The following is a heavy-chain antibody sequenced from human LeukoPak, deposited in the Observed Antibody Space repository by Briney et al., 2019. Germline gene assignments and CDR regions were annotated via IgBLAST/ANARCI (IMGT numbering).Heavy chain of an antibody. J-gene: IGHJ4*02. CDR2: IYYSGST. CDR3: ARSISSGWPYYFDY. Sequence: PSETLSLTCTVSGGSISSSSYYWGWIRQPPGKGLEWIGSIYYSGSTYYTLSLKSRVTISVDTSKNQFSLKLSSVTAADTAIYYCARSISSGWPYYFDYWGQGTLVTVSS. V-gene: IGHV4-39*07. CDR1: GGSISSSSYY. D-gene: IGHD6-19*01.